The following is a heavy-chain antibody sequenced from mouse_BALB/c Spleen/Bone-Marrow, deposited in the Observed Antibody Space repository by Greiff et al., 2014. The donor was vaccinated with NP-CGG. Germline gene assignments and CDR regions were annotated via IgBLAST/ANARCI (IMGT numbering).Heavy chain of an antibody. Sequence: VQLQQPGPELEKPGASVKISCKASGYSFSGYNLNWVKQSNGQSLEWIGNIDPYYGDTTYNQKFKGMSTLTVDRSSSTAYMQLKILPSEDSAVYYCARKADYTNRWYFDVWGAGTTGAVST. D-gene: IGHD2-5*01. CDR1: GYSFSGYN. J-gene: IGHJ1*01. V-gene: IGHV1-39*01. CDR3: ARKADYTNRWYFDV. CDR2: IDPYYGDT.